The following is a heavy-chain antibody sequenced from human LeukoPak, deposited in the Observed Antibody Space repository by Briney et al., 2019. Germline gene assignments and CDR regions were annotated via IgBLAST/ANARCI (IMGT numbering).Heavy chain of an antibody. CDR2: IYPADSDT. D-gene: IGHD1-26*01. CDR1: GYSLTNYW. J-gene: IGHJ5*02. Sequence: GESLKISCKGSGYSLTNYWIAWVRQMPGKGLEGMGIIYPADSDTRYSPSFQGQVTISADKSIKTAYLQWSSLKASDTAMYYCARPEGGGGYYDLNHWGQGTLVTVSS. V-gene: IGHV5-51*01. CDR3: ARPEGGGGYYDLNH.